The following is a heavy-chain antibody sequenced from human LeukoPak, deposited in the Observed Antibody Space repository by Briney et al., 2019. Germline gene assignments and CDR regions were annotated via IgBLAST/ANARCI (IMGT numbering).Heavy chain of an antibody. V-gene: IGHV5-51*01. D-gene: IGHD4-23*01. J-gene: IGHJ4*02. CDR3: ARQTTYRNSYYFDY. CDR2: IYPGDSDN. Sequence: GESLKISCKGSGYSFTSYWIGWVRQMPGKGLEWMGIIYPGDSDNRYSPSFQGQVTISADKSISTADLQWSSLKASDTAMYYCARQTTYRNSYYFDYWGQGTLVTVSS. CDR1: GYSFTSYW.